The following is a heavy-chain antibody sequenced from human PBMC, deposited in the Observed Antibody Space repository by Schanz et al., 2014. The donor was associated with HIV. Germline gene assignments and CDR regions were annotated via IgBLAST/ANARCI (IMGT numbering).Heavy chain of an antibody. J-gene: IGHJ4*02. D-gene: IGHD3-16*02. V-gene: IGHV1-18*01. CDR1: GYTFTNYG. Sequence: QVQLVQSGAEVKKPGASVTVSCKASGYTFTNYGINWVRQAPGQGLEWMGWISGYIGNTNYAQKLQGRVTMTTDTSTSTAYMELRSLRSDDTAIYYCARDKDYTWATYRFPDSWGQGTVVTVSS. CDR3: ARDKDYTWATYRFPDS. CDR2: ISGYIGNT.